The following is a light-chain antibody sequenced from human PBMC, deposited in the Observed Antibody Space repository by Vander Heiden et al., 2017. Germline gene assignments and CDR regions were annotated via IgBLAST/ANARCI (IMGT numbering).Light chain of an antibody. CDR1: ALQKQY. CDR3: QSADSSGTYGV. CDR2: KDS. Sequence: SYELTQPPSVSVSPGQTARITCSGDALQKQYAYWYQQKPGQAPVLVIYKDSERPSGIPERFSGSSSGTTVTLTISGVQAEDEADYYCQSADSSGTYGVFGTGTKVTVL. V-gene: IGLV3-25*03. J-gene: IGLJ1*01.